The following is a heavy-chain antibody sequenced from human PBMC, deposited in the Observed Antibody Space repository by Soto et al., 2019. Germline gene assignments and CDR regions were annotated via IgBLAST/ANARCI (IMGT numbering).Heavy chain of an antibody. J-gene: IGHJ4*02. CDR2: IYYSGST. CDR1: GGSISSGDYY. D-gene: IGHD2-21*01. CDR3: ASIYVFHTRKDY. Sequence: QVQLQESGPGLVKPSQTLSLTCTVSGGSISSGDYYWSWIRQPPGKGLEWIGYIYYSGSTYYNPSLKSRXXIXVXXPKNQFSLKLSSVTAADTAVYSCASIYVFHTRKDYWDQGTLVTVSS. V-gene: IGHV4-30-4*01.